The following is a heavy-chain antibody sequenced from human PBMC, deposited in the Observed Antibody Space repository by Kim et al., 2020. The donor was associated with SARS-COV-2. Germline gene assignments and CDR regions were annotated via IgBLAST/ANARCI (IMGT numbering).Heavy chain of an antibody. D-gene: IGHD6-13*01. CDR2: IDWDDDK. CDR3: ARSATQRASSSWYGFDY. CDR1: GFSLSTSGMC. Sequence: SGPTLVNPTQTLTLTCTFSGFSLSTSGMCVSWIRQPPGKALEWLALIDWDDDKYYSTSLKTRLTISKDTSKNQVVLTMTNMDPVDTATYYCARSATQRASSSWYGFDYWGQGTLVTVSS. J-gene: IGHJ4*02. V-gene: IGHV2-70*01.